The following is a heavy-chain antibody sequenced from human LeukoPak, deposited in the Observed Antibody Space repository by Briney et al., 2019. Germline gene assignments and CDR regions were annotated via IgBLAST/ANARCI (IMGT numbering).Heavy chain of an antibody. CDR1: GGSISSSYSY. CDR3: ARDWGPIWSGYYGYFDY. V-gene: IGHV4-39*07. J-gene: IGHJ4*02. Sequence: SETLSLTCTVSGGSISSSYSYWGWIRQPPGKGLEWIGNIYYSGSTYYNPSLKSRVTISVDTSKNQFSLKLSSVTAADTAVYYCARDWGPIWSGYYGYFDYWGQGTLVTVSS. CDR2: IYYSGST. D-gene: IGHD3-3*01.